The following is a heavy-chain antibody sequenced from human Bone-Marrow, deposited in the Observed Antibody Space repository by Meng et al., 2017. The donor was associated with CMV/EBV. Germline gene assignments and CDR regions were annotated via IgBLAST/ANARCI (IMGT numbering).Heavy chain of an antibody. CDR3: AKDRYGDIWGSYPVDY. D-gene: IGHD3-16*02. J-gene: IGHJ4*02. CDR1: FTFSSFG. V-gene: IGHV3-30*18. CDR2: ISHDGDNK. Sequence: FTFSSFGIHWVRQAPGKGLEWVAVISHDGDNKSYADSVKGRFTISRDNSKNTLYLQMNSLRAEDTAVYYCAKDRYGDIWGSYPVDYWGQGTLVTVSS.